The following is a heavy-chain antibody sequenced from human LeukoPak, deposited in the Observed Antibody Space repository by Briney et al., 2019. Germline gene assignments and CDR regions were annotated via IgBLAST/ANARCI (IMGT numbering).Heavy chain of an antibody. CDR1: GFTFSIYW. Sequence: PGGSLRLSCAASGFTFSIYWMYWVRQATGKGLMCVSRYDSDGSGTTYVDSVKGRFTVSRDNAKSTLYLQMSSLRAEDTAVYYCATSSVWGGAFNIWGQGTMVTVS. CDR2: YDSDGSGT. CDR3: ATSSVWGGAFNI. J-gene: IGHJ3*02. D-gene: IGHD3-16*01. V-gene: IGHV3-74*01.